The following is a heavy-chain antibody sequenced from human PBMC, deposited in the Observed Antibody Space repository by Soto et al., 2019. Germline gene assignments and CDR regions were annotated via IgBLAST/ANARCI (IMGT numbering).Heavy chain of an antibody. CDR3: ARHRGCSGGSCYRWFDP. V-gene: IGHV4-59*08. J-gene: IGHJ5*02. D-gene: IGHD2-15*01. Sequence: QVQLQESGPRLMKPSETLSLTCTVSGGSINNYFWSWIRQPPGKGLEWIGYTYYSGSTNYNPSLPSRVTISVDTSKNQFSLQLSSVTASDTAVYYCARHRGCSGGSCYRWFDPWGQGTLVTVSS. CDR2: TYYSGST. CDR1: GGSINNYF.